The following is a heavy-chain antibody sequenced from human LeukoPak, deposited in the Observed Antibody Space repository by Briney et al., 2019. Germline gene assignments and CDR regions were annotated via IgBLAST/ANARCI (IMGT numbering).Heavy chain of an antibody. CDR1: GFTFSGYG. Sequence: GGSLRLSCAASGFTFSGYGMHWVRQAPGKGLEWVAVISYEGSNKYYADSVKGRFTISRDNSKNTLYLQMNSLRAEDTAVYYCAKEINCSGGSCRRYYYYGMDVWGQGTTVTVSS. J-gene: IGHJ6*02. D-gene: IGHD2-15*01. V-gene: IGHV3-30*18. CDR3: AKEINCSGGSCRRYYYYGMDV. CDR2: ISYEGSNK.